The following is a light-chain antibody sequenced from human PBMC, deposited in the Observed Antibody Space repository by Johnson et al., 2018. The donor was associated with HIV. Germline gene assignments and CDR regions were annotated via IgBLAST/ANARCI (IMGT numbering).Light chain of an antibody. V-gene: IGLV1-51*01. CDR2: DNN. CDR3: GTWDSSLSAYV. CDR1: SSNIGHNY. Sequence: QSVLTQPPSVSAAPGQEVTISCSGSSSNIGHNYVSWYQQLPGTAPKLLIYDNNKRPSGIPDRFSGSKSGSSATLGITGLQTGDEADYYCGTWDSSLSAYVFGTGTKVTVL. J-gene: IGLJ1*01.